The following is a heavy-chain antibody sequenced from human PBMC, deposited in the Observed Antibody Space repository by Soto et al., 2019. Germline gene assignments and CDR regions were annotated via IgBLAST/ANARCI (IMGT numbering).Heavy chain of an antibody. J-gene: IGHJ3*02. D-gene: IGHD5-18*01. CDR1: GYTFTSYG. CDR2: ISAYNGNT. V-gene: IGHV1-18*01. Sequence: ASVKVSCKASGYTFTSYGISWVRQAPGQGLEWMGWISAYNGNTNYAQKLQGRVTMTTDTSTSTAYMELRSLRSDDTAVYYCARFRGLTDTAMVILGDAFDIWGQGTMVTVSS. CDR3: ARFRGLTDTAMVILGDAFDI.